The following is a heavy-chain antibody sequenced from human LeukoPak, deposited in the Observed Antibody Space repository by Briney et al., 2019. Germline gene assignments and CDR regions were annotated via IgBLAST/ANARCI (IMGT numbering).Heavy chain of an antibody. Sequence: ASVKVSCKVSGYTLTELSMHWVRQAPGKGLEWMGGFDPEDGETIYAQKFQGRVTITRNTSISTAYMELSSLRSEDTAVYYCARGRHYGDLEGSNWFDPWGQGTLVTVSS. CDR2: FDPEDGET. CDR1: GYTLTELS. CDR3: ARGRHYGDLEGSNWFDP. V-gene: IGHV1-24*01. D-gene: IGHD4-17*01. J-gene: IGHJ5*02.